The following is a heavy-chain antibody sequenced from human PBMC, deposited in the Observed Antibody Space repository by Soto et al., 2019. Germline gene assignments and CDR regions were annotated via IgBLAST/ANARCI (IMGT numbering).Heavy chain of an antibody. CDR1: GYTFTTYA. Sequence: QVQLVQSGAEVKKPGASVKVSCQTSGYTFTTYAITWARQAPGKGLEWMGWISAYNGNTNYAQKLQGIVTMTTDTSTSTSYMELRSLRADDTALYYCAGVKSRVLDYWGQGTLVNVSS. D-gene: IGHD3-10*02. CDR2: ISAYNGNT. V-gene: IGHV1-18*01. CDR3: AGVKSRVLDY. J-gene: IGHJ4*02.